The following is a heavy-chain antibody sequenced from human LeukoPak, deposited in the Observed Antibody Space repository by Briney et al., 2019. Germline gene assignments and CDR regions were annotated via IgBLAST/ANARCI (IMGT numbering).Heavy chain of an antibody. Sequence: GESLKISCKGSGHSFTSYWIGWVRQMPGKGLEWMGIIYPGDSDTRYSPSFQGQVTISADKSISTAYLQWSSLKASDTAMYYCARHFKYSSSFDAFDIWGQGTMVTVSS. V-gene: IGHV5-51*01. CDR2: IYPGDSDT. CDR1: GHSFTSYW. CDR3: ARHFKYSSSFDAFDI. D-gene: IGHD6-6*01. J-gene: IGHJ3*02.